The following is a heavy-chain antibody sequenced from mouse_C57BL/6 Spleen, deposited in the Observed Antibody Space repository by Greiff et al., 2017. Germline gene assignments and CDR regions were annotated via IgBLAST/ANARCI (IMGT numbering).Heavy chain of an antibody. V-gene: IGHV1-50*01. J-gene: IGHJ3*01. D-gene: IGHD2-1*01. CDR2: IDPSDSYT. CDR1: GYTFTSYW. CDR3: ARGDYGNQFAY. Sequence: VQLQQPGAELVKPGASVKLSCKASGYTFTSYWMQWVKQRPGQGLEWIGEIDPSDSYTNYNQKFKGKATLTVDTSSSTAYMQLSSLTSEDSAVYYCARGDYGNQFAYWGQGTLVTVSA.